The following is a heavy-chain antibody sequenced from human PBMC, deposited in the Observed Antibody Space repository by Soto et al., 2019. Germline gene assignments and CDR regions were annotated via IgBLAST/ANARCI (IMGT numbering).Heavy chain of an antibody. CDR3: ARDRENYYDSSGYFVDFDY. D-gene: IGHD3-22*01. CDR1: GFTFSDYY. CDR2: ISSSSSYT. V-gene: IGHV3-11*05. Sequence: QVQLVESGGGLVKPGGSLRLSCAASGFTFSDYYMSWIRQAPGKGLEWVSYISSSSSYTNYADSVKGRFTISRDNAKNSLYLQMNSLRADDTAVYYCARDRENYYDSSGYFVDFDYWGQGTLVTVSS. J-gene: IGHJ4*02.